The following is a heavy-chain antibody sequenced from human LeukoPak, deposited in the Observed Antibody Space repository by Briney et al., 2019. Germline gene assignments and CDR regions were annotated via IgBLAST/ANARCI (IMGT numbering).Heavy chain of an antibody. D-gene: IGHD6-19*01. CDR3: ARAQGYSSGNYFDY. J-gene: IGHJ4*02. V-gene: IGHV4-39*07. CDR1: GGSISSSSYY. Sequence: SETLSLTCTVSGGSISSSSYYWGWIRQPPGKGLEWIGSIYYSGSTYYNPSIKSRVTISVDTSKNQFSLKLSSVTAADTAVYYCARAQGYSSGNYFDYWGQGTLVTVSS. CDR2: IYYSGST.